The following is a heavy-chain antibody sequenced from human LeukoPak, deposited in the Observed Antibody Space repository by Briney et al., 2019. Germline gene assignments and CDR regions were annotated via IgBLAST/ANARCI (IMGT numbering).Heavy chain of an antibody. J-gene: IGHJ4*02. CDR2: IIGGGGNT. CDR1: GFTFSSYA. V-gene: IGHV3-23*01. D-gene: IGHD5-12*01. CDR3: AKEAGYDWFSYFDY. Sequence: PGGSLRLSCAASGFTFSSYAMSWVRQAPGKGLEWVSTIIGGGGNTYYAESVTGRFTISRDNSKNTLYLQVNSLRAEDTAVYYCAKEAGYDWFSYFDYWGQGTLVTVSS.